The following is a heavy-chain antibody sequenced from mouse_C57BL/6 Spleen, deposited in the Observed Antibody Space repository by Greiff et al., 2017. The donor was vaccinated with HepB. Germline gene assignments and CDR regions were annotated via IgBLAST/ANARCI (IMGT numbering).Heavy chain of an antibody. CDR2: IYPGDGDT. J-gene: IGHJ1*03. V-gene: IGHV1-82*01. CDR1: GYAFSSSW. CDR3: ARLHYYGSSYGWYFDV. Sequence: VQLQQSGPELVKPGASVKISCKASGYAFSSSWMNWVKQRPGKGLEWIGRIYPGDGDTNYNGKFKGKATLTADKSSSTAYMQLSSLTSEDSAVYFCARLHYYGSSYGWYFDVWGTGTTVTVSS. D-gene: IGHD1-1*01.